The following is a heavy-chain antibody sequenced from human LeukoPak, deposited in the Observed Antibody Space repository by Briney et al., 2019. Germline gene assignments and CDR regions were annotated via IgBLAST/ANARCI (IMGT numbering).Heavy chain of an antibody. CDR2: IYYSGST. D-gene: IGHD4-17*01. J-gene: IGHJ6*03. V-gene: IGHV4-59*01. CDR1: GGSISSYY. Sequence: PSETLSLTCTVSGGSISSYYWSWIRQPPGKGLEWIGYIYYSGSTNYNPSLKSRVTISVDTSKSQFSLKLSSVTAADTAVYYCARVGVTTSYYYYYYYMDVWGKGTTVTVSS. CDR3: ARVGVTTSYYYYYYYMDV.